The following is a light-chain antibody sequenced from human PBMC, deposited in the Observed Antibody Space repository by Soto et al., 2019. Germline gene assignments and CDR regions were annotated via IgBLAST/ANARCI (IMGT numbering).Light chain of an antibody. Sequence: DIQMTQSPSTLSASVGDRVTITCRASQSISSWLAWYRQKPGKAPKLLIYKASSLESGVPSRFSGSGSGTEFTLSISSLQPDDFATYYCQQYYSYAFGQGTKVDI. CDR1: QSISSW. CDR3: QQYYSYA. J-gene: IGKJ2*01. V-gene: IGKV1-5*03. CDR2: KAS.